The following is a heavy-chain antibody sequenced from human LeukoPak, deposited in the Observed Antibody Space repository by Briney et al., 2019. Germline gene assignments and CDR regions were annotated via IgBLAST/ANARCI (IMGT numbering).Heavy chain of an antibody. D-gene: IGHD4-23*01. CDR1: GFTFSSYG. CDR3: AKAKGDYGGPDGFDI. V-gene: IGHV3-23*01. J-gene: IGHJ3*02. CDR2: ITGNGAST. Sequence: GGSLRLSCAASGFTFSSYGMSWVRQAPGKGLEWVSSITGNGASTFYADSVKGRFTISRDTSRNTLYLQVDSLRAEDTAVYYCAKAKGDYGGPDGFDIWGQGTMVTVSS.